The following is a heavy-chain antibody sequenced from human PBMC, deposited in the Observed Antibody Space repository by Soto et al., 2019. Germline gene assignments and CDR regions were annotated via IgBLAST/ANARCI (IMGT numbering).Heavy chain of an antibody. V-gene: IGHV3-23*01. Sequence: EVQLLESGGGLEQPGGSLRLSCAASGFTFSSYAMSWVRQAPGKGLEWVSAISGSGGSTYYADSVKGRFTISRDNSKNTLYLQMNSLRAEDTALYYCAKDPDAITMVRGVIITGWFAPWGQGTLVTVSS. CDR2: ISGSGGST. CDR1: GFTFSSYA. CDR3: AKDPDAITMVRGVIITGWFAP. J-gene: IGHJ5*02. D-gene: IGHD3-10*01.